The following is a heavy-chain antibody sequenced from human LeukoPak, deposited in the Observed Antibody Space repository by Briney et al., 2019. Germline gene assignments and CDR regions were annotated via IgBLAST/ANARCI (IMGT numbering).Heavy chain of an antibody. CDR2: IRSKAYGGTT. CDR1: GYSFCAYA. D-gene: IGHD1-26*01. J-gene: IGHJ2*01. V-gene: IGHV3-49*03. CDR3: NSLRSRGATTSSWYFDL. Sequence: GGSLRLSCIEPGYSFCAYAISWFRQAPGKGLEWVGFIRSKAYGGTTEYAASVKDRFTISRDDFKSIAYLQMNSLKIEDEAVYYCNSLRSRGATTSSWYFDLWGRGTLVTVSS.